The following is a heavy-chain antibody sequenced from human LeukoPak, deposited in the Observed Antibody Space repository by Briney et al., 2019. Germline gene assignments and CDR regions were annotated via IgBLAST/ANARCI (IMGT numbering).Heavy chain of an antibody. J-gene: IGHJ4*02. CDR2: ISYDGSNK. Sequence: GRSLRLSCAASGFTFSTYAMHWVRQTPGKGLEWVAVISYDGSNKYYADSVKGRFIISRDNSKNTLYLQMNSLRAEDTAVYYCARVVGDDFWSGYYPGAYYFDYWGQGTLVTVSS. CDR3: ARVVGDDFWSGYYPGAYYFDY. V-gene: IGHV3-30*14. D-gene: IGHD3-3*01. CDR1: GFTFSTYA.